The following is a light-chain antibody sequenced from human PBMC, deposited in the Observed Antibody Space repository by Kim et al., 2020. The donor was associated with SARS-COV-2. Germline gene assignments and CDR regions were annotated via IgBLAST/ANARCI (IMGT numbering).Light chain of an antibody. CDR3: QQYDTWPRT. CDR2: GAS. V-gene: IGKV3-15*01. CDR1: QSVSSN. J-gene: IGKJ1*01. Sequence: EIVMTQSPATLSVSPGERATLSCRASQSVSSNLAWYQQKPGQAPRLLIYGASTRATGIPTGFSGSGSETEFTLTISSLHSEDFAVYFCQQYDTWPRTFGQVTKVDIK.